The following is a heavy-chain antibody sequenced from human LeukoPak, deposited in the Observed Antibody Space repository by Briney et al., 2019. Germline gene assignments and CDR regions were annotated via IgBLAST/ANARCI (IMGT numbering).Heavy chain of an antibody. V-gene: IGHV4-59*01. CDR1: GGSFSNYY. Sequence: SETLSLTCTVSGGSFSNYYWSWIRQPPGKGLEWVGFIYYSGTTDYNPSLKSRVTISVDTSKKQFSLKLSSVTAADTAVYYCARGVVLTGYPLDFWGRGTLVTVSS. J-gene: IGHJ4*02. D-gene: IGHD3-9*01. CDR2: IYYSGTT. CDR3: ARGVVLTGYPLDF.